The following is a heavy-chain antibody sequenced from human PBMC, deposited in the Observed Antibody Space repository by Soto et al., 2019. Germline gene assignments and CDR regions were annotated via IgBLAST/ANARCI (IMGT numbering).Heavy chain of an antibody. CDR2: ISGSGGNT. CDR3: AKAPSRRGGCLDY. D-gene: IGHD6-19*01. CDR1: GFTFSSYA. J-gene: IGHJ4*02. Sequence: EVQLLESGGGLVQPGGSLRLSCAASGFTFSSYAMSWVRQAPGKGLEWVSAISGSGGNTYYAGSVKGRFTISRDNSKNTLYLQMNSLRAEDTALYYCAKAPSRRGGCLDYWGQGTLVTVSS. V-gene: IGHV3-23*01.